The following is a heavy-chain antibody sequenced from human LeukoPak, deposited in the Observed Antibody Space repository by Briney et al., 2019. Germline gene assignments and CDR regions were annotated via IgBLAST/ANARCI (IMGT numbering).Heavy chain of an antibody. CDR2: IYYSGST. Sequence: PSETLSLTCTVSGGSISSSSYYWGWIRQPPGKGLEWIGSIYYSGSTYYNPSLKSRVTISVDTSKNQFSLKVSSVTAADTAVYYCARRWWTPDYYGSGSYSHKGGFDYWGQGTLVTVSS. V-gene: IGHV4-39*01. J-gene: IGHJ4*02. CDR1: GGSISSSSYY. CDR3: ARRWWTPDYYGSGSYSHKGGFDY. D-gene: IGHD3-10*01.